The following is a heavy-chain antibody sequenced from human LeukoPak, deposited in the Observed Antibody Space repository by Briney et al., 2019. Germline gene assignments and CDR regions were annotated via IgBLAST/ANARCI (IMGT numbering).Heavy chain of an antibody. D-gene: IGHD3-22*01. CDR2: INPKSGGT. Sequence: ASVKVSCKASAYPFTGYYMHWVRQAPGQGLEWMGWINPKSGGTNYAQKFQGRVTMTRDTSISTAYMELSSLRSDDTAVYYCAREGGERSYYDSSGYYCDCWGRGTLVTVSS. V-gene: IGHV1-2*02. CDR1: AYPFTGYY. CDR3: AREGGERSYYDSSGYYCDC. J-gene: IGHJ4*02.